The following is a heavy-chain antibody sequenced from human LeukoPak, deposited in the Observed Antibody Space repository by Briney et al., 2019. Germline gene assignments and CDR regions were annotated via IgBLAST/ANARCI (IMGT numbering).Heavy chain of an antibody. D-gene: IGHD6-19*01. V-gene: IGHV3-23*01. CDR2: ISSGGSST. CDR1: GFTFSSYA. Sequence: GGSLRLSCAASGFTFSSYAMNWVRQAPGKGLEWVSVISSGGSSTYYADSVKGRFTVSRDNSKDTMYLQMNSLTAEDTAVYYCANRAVAGTRPFDYWGQGTLVTVSS. CDR3: ANRAVAGTRPFDY. J-gene: IGHJ4*02.